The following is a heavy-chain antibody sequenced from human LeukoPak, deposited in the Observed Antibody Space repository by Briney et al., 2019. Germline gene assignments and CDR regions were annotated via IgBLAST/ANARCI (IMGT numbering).Heavy chain of an antibody. CDR2: ISSSGSTI. CDR3: ARGNPSRLILELLLKVPLMDV. J-gene: IGHJ6*02. Sequence: PGGSLRLSCAASGFTFSSYEMNWVRQAPGKGLEWVSYISSSGSTIYYADSVKGRFTISRDNAKNSLYLQMNSLRAEDTAVYYCARGNPSRLILELLLKVPLMDVWGQGTTVTVSS. D-gene: IGHD3-3*01. CDR1: GFTFSSYE. V-gene: IGHV3-48*03.